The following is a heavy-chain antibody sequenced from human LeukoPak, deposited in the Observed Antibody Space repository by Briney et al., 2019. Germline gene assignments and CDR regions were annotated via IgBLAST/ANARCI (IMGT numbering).Heavy chain of an antibody. CDR2: INPNNGGT. D-gene: IGHD2-8*01. Sequence: ASVTVSCKASGYTFTSYGISWVRQAPGQGLEWMGRINPNNGGTNSAQKFQGRVTMTRDTSISTAYMELSRLRSDDTAVYYCARGLRWSEDNWFDPWGQGTLVTVSS. V-gene: IGHV1-2*06. J-gene: IGHJ5*02. CDR1: GYTFTSYG. CDR3: ARGLRWSEDNWFDP.